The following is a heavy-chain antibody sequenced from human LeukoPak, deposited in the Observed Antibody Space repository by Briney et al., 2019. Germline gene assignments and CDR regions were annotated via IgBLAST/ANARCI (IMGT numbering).Heavy chain of an antibody. D-gene: IGHD3-10*01. V-gene: IGHV4-34*01. Sequence: PSETLSLTCAVYGGSFSGYYWSWIRQPPGKGLEWIGEINHSGSTNYNPSLKSRVTISVDTSKNQFSLKLSSVTAADTAVYYCVRTYGSGSYGWFDPWGQGTLVTVSS. CDR1: GGSFSGYY. CDR2: INHSGST. CDR3: VRTYGSGSYGWFDP. J-gene: IGHJ5*02.